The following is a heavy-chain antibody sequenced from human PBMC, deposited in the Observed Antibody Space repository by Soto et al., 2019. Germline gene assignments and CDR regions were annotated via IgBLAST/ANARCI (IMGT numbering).Heavy chain of an antibody. J-gene: IGHJ4*02. CDR1: GFTFSRDG. V-gene: IGHV3-23*01. CDR2: ITDNGGST. D-gene: IGHD4-17*01. Sequence: GGSLRLSCAASGFTFSRDGMSWVRQAPGKGLEWVSLITDNGGSTYYADSVKGRFTTSRDNTKNTLFLQMNSLRAEDTAVYYCAKERATTTAFDYWGQGALVTVSS. CDR3: AKERATTTAFDY.